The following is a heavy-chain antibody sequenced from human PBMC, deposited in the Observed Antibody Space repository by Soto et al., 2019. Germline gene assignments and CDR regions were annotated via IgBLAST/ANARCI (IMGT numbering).Heavy chain of an antibody. J-gene: IGHJ3*02. CDR1: GGSISSSTSY. CDR3: AGRNAPTSNVLMVFAARDVFDI. D-gene: IGHD2-8*01. Sequence: SETLSLTCTASGGSISSSTSYWAWIRQPPGKGLEWIGTIYYSGSTFYNPSLKSRVSMSVDTSKIQFSLTLNSVTAADTALYYCAGRNAPTSNVLMVFAARDVFDIWGQGTMVTVSS. CDR2: IYYSGST. V-gene: IGHV4-39*01.